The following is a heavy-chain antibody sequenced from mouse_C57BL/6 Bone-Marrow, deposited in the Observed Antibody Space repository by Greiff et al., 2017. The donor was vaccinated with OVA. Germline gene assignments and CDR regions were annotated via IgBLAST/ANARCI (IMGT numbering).Heavy chain of an antibody. Sequence: EVQLVESVAELVRPGASVKLSCTASGFNIKNTYMHWVKQRPEQGLEWIGRIDPANGNTKYAPKFQGKATITADTSSNTAYLQLSSLTSEDTAIYYCAPHYYGSSPFAYWGQGTLVTVSA. CDR1: GFNIKNTY. CDR3: APHYYGSSPFAY. V-gene: IGHV14-3*01. D-gene: IGHD1-1*01. CDR2: IDPANGNT. J-gene: IGHJ3*01.